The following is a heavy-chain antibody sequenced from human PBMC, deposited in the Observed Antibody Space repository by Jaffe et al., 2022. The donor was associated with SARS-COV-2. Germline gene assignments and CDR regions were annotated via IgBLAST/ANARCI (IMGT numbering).Heavy chain of an antibody. V-gene: IGHV2-5*02. CDR2: IYWDDDK. Sequence: QITLKESGPTLVKPTQTLTLTCTFSGFSLSTSGVGVGWIRQPPGKALEWLALIYWDDDKRYSPSLKSRLTITKDTSKNQVVLTMTNMDPVDTATYYCAHSSNYYDSSNPLYNYWGQGTLVTVSS. J-gene: IGHJ4*02. CDR3: AHSSNYYDSSNPLYNY. D-gene: IGHD3-22*01. CDR1: GFSLSTSGVG.